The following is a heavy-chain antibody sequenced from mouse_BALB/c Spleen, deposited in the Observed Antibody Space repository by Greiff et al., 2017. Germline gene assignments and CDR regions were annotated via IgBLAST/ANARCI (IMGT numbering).Heavy chain of an antibody. D-gene: IGHD2-14*01. V-gene: IGHV1-80*01. J-gene: IGHJ4*01. CDR3: AREDRYDGYYYAMDY. CDR1: GYAFSSYW. Sequence: QVQLKQSGAELVRPGSSVKISCKASGYAFSSYWMNWVKQRPGQGLEWIGQIYPGDGDTNYNGKFKGKATLTADKSSSTAYMQLSSLTSEDSAVYFCAREDRYDGYYYAMDYWGQGTSVTVSS. CDR2: IYPGDGDT.